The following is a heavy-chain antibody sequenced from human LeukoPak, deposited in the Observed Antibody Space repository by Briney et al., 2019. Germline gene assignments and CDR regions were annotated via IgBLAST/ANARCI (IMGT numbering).Heavy chain of an antibody. CDR1: GFTFSSYG. J-gene: IGHJ4*02. V-gene: IGHV3-30*02. CDR3: VRDGSGYAMWD. Sequence: PGGSLRLSCAASGFTFSSYGMHWVRQAPGKGLEWVAFIRYDGGNKYYADSVKGRFIISRDNSKNTLYLQMNSLRPEDTAVYYCVRDGSGYAMWDWGQGTLVTVSS. CDR2: IRYDGGNK. D-gene: IGHD5-12*01.